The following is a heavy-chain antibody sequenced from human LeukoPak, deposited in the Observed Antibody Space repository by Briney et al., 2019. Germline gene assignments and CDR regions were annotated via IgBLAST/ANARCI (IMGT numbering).Heavy chain of an antibody. CDR1: GYTFTGYY. CDR2: INPNSGGT. J-gene: IGHJ6*02. V-gene: IGHV1-2*02. D-gene: IGHD3-3*01. Sequence: ASVKVSCKASGYTFTGYYMHWVRQAPGQGLEWMGWINPNSGGTNYAQKFQGRVTMTRNTSISTAYMELSSLRSEDTAVYYCARGPPLSWSDNVWGQGTTVTVSS. CDR3: ARGPPLSWSDNV.